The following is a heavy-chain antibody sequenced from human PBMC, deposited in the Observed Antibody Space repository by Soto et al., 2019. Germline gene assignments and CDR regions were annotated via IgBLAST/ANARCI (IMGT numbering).Heavy chain of an antibody. CDR1: GVTFRDYW. J-gene: IGHJ5*02. D-gene: IGHD6-19*01. CDR3: LREFIAVLGSIRWFDP. CDR2: IGPDGTST. Sequence: PGGSLRLSCAVSGVTFRDYWMHWVRQVPGKGLMWVSRIGPDGTSTKYADSVKGRFTISRSNPENTLYLQMNSLRAEDTGVYYCLREFIAVLGSIRWFDPWGQGTLVTVSS. V-gene: IGHV3-74*01.